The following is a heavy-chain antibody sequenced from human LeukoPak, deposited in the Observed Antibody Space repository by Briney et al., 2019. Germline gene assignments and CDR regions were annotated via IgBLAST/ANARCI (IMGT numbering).Heavy chain of an antibody. V-gene: IGHV4-39*01. CDR2: IYYSGST. CDR1: GGSISSSSYD. J-gene: IGHJ4*02. CDR3: ARQISSGWTHASW. Sequence: PSETLSLTCTVSGGSISSSSYDRGWIRQPPGKGLEWIGSIYYSGSTYYNPSLKSRVTISVDTSKSQFSLKLSSVTAADTAVYYCARQISSGWTHASWWGQGTLVTVSS. D-gene: IGHD6-19*01.